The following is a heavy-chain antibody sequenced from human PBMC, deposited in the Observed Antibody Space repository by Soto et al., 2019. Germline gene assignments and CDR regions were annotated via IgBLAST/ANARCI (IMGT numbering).Heavy chain of an antibody. CDR1: GYTFTGYY. CDR3: ARDRIAVEFDY. CDR2: INPNSGGT. D-gene: IGHD6-19*01. V-gene: IGHV1-2*02. Sequence: ASVKVSCKASGYTFTGYYMHWVRQAPGQGLEWMGWINPNSGGTSYAQKFQGRVTMTRDTSISTAYMELSRLRSDDTAVYYCARDRIAVEFDYWGQGTLVTVSS. J-gene: IGHJ4*02.